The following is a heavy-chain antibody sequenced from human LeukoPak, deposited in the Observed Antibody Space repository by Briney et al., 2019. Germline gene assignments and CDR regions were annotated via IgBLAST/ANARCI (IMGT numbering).Heavy chain of an antibody. CDR1: GGSFSGYY. D-gene: IGHD3-10*01. Sequence: SETLSLTCAVYGGSFSGYYWSWIRQPPGKGLEWIGEINHSGSTNYNPSLKSRVTISVDTSKNQFSLKLSSVTAADTAVYYCARVGGITISDAVKFDYWRQGTLVTVSS. J-gene: IGHJ4*02. CDR3: ARVGGITISDAVKFDY. CDR2: INHSGST. V-gene: IGHV4-34*01.